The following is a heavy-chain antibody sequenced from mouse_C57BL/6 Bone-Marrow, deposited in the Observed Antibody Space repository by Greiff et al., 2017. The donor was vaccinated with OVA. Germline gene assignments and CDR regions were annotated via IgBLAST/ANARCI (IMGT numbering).Heavy chain of an antibody. J-gene: IGHJ2*01. CDR1: GYTFTSYG. D-gene: IGHD4-1*01. Sequence: VKLVESGAELARPGASVKLSCKASGYTFTSYGISWVKQRTGQGLEWIGEIYPRSGNTYYNEKFKGKATLTADKSSSTAYMELRSLTSEDSAVYFCAVWVYYFDYWGQGTTLTVSS. CDR2: IYPRSGNT. CDR3: AVWVYYFDY. V-gene: IGHV1-81*01.